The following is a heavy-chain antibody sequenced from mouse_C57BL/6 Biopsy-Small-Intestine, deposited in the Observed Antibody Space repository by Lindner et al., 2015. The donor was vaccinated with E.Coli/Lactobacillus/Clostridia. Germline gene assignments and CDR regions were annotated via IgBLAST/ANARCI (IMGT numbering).Heavy chain of an antibody. Sequence: SVKVSCKASGYTFSDYYIHWVRQAPGQGLEWMGRINPNRGRTSFAQRFLGRVTMTRDTSMTLAYMELSGLKSDDTAIYYCARVGIGGIGALATFDHWGQGTLVTVSS. V-gene: IGHV1-26*01. D-gene: IGHD1-1*02. CDR1: GYTFSDYY. J-gene: IGHJ4*01. CDR3: ARVGIGGIGALATFDH. CDR2: INPNRGRT.